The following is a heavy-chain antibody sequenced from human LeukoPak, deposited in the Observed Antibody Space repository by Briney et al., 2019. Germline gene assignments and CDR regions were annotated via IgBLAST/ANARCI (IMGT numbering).Heavy chain of an antibody. D-gene: IGHD4-17*01. CDR1: GVSFSTYY. J-gene: IGHJ4*02. CDR3: ARQLYGSDY. V-gene: IGHV4-34*04. Sequence: SGTLSLTCDVSGVSFSTYYWSWIRQSPEKGLEWIGEVNHSGYTNLNPSLKSRATISVDTSKNQFSLKLSSVTAADTAIYYCARQLYGSDYWGQGTLVTVSS. CDR2: VNHSGYT.